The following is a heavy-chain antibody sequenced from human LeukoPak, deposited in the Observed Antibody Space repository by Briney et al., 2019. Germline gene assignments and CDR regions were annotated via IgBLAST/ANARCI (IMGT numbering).Heavy chain of an antibody. J-gene: IGHJ4*02. D-gene: IGHD6-19*01. V-gene: IGHV4-61*01. CDR2: IYYSGST. CDR3: ARHRGGQWLVCGFDY. CDR1: GGSVSSDSYY. Sequence: SETLSLTCTVSGGSVSSDSYYWSWIRQPPEKGLEWIGYIYYSGSTNYNPSLKSRVTISVDTSKNQFSLKLSSVTAADTALYYCARHRGGQWLVCGFDYWGQGTLVTVSS.